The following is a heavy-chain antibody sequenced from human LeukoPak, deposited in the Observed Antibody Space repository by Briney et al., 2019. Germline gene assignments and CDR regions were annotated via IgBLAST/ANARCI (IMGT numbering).Heavy chain of an antibody. D-gene: IGHD6-6*01. CDR1: GYTFTSYG. J-gene: IGHJ4*02. Sequence: ASVKVSCKASGYTFTSYGISWVRQAPGQGLEWMGWISAYNGNTNYAQKLQGRVTMTTDTSTSTAYMELRSLRSDDTAVYYCARGPSPRVAARLDYFGYWGQGTLVTVSS. V-gene: IGHV1-18*01. CDR3: ARGPSPRVAARLDYFGY. CDR2: ISAYNGNT.